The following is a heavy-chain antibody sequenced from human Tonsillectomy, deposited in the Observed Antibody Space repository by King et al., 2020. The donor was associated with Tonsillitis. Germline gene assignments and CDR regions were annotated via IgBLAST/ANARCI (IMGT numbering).Heavy chain of an antibody. V-gene: IGHV3-7*03. CDR2: IKQDGSEI. CDR3: ARDSSLRYYFDY. Sequence: VQLVESGGGLVQPGGSLRLSCAASGFTFSSYWMSWVRQTPGKGLEWVANIKQDGSEIYYVESLKGRLTFSRDNAKNSLYLQMNSLRVEDAAVYYCARDSSLRYYFDYWGQGTLVTVSS. CDR1: GFTFSSYW. D-gene: IGHD2-2*01. J-gene: IGHJ4*02.